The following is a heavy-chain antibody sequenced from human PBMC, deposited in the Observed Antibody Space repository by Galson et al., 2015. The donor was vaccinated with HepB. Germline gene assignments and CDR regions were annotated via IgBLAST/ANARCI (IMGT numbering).Heavy chain of an antibody. D-gene: IGHD3-10*01. CDR2: ISWNSGSI. CDR1: GFTFDDYT. V-gene: IGHV3-9*01. Sequence: SLRLSCAASGFTFDDYTMHWVRQAPGKGLEWVSGISWNSGSIGYADSVKGRFTISRDNAKNSLYLQMNSLRAEDTALYYCAGLLIGVPTEEGAFDIWGQGTMVTVSS. J-gene: IGHJ3*02. CDR3: AGLLIGVPTEEGAFDI.